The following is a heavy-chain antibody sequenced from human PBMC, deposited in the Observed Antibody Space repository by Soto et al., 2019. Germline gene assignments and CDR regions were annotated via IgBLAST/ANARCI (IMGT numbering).Heavy chain of an antibody. J-gene: IGHJ6*02. CDR3: ARPPGGYSNYYYGMGV. CDR1: GYTFTSYD. Sequence: QVQLVQSGAEVKKPGASVKVSCKASGYTFTSYDINWVRQATGQGLEWMGWMNPHRGNTGYAQKFQGRVTMYRNTSISTAYMELSRLRSEDTAVYYCARPPGGYSNYYYGMGVWGQGTTVTVSS. CDR2: MNPHRGNT. D-gene: IGHD4-4*01. V-gene: IGHV1-8*01.